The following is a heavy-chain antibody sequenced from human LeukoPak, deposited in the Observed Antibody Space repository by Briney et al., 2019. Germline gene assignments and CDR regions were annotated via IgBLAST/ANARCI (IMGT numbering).Heavy chain of an antibody. CDR2: IIPIFGTA. CDR1: GGTFSSYA. D-gene: IGHD5-18*01. J-gene: IGHJ6*03. Sequence: SVKVSCKASGGTFSSYAISWVRQAPGQGLEWMGGIIPIFGTANYAQKFQGRVTITADESTSTAYMELSSLRSEDTAVYYCSRDAGYSYNYYYYMDVWGKGTTVTVSS. CDR3: SRDAGYSYNYYYYMDV. V-gene: IGHV1-69*13.